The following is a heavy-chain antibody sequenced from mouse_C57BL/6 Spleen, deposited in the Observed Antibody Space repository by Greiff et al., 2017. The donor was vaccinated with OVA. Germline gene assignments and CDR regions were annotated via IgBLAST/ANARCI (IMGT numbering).Heavy chain of an antibody. CDR2: IDPSDSYT. CDR3: ARDYYGSSYNDY. CDR1: GYTFTSYW. V-gene: IGHV1-50*01. D-gene: IGHD1-1*01. J-gene: IGHJ2*01. Sequence: VQLQQPGAELVKPGASVKLSCKASGYTFTSYWMQWVKQRPGQGLEWIGEIDPSDSYTNYNQKFKGKATLTVDTSSSTAYMQLSSLTSEDSAVYYCARDYYGSSYNDYWGQGTTLTVSS.